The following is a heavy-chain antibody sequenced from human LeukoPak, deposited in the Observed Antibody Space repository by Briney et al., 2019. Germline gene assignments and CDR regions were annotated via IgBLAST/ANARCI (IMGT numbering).Heavy chain of an antibody. J-gene: IGHJ6*02. CDR3: AATSISMVQRIIYYGKDV. V-gene: IGHV1-58*01. CDR2: IVVGTGKT. D-gene: IGHD3-10*01. CDR1: GFTNSNSS. Sequence: ASVKVSCKASGFTNSNSSVQWVRQARGQRPEWIGWIVVGTGKTNYAQRLQERVTISRDMSTGTVDMELSSLRSEDTAVYYCAATSISMVQRIIYYGKDVWGQGTTVTVSS.